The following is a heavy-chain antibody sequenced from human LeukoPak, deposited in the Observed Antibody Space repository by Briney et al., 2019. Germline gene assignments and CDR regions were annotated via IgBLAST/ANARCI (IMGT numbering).Heavy chain of an antibody. D-gene: IGHD4-23*01. V-gene: IGHV4-61*01. J-gene: IGHJ4*02. CDR1: GGSVSSGSYY. CDR2: IYYSGST. CDR3: ARTYGGQFDY. Sequence: SETLSLTCTVSGGSVSSGSYYWSWIRQPPGKGLEWIGYIYYSGSTNYNPSLKSRVTISVDTSKNQFSLKLSSVTAADTAVYYCARTYGGQFDYWGQGTLVTVSS.